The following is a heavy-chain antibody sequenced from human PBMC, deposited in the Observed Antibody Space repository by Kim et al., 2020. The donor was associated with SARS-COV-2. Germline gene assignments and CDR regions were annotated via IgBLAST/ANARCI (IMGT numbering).Heavy chain of an antibody. D-gene: IGHD2-15*01. CDR3: AKANPTLLNAFDV. CDR1: GFTFNDYA. Sequence: GGSLRLSCEASGFTFNDYAMHWVRQVPGKGLEWVSGISWNSGSKGYADSVQGRFTISRDNDKKSLYLQMNSLSAEDTALYYCAKANPTLLNAFDVWGQGTMVAGSS. CDR2: ISWNSGSK. V-gene: IGHV3-9*01. J-gene: IGHJ3*01.